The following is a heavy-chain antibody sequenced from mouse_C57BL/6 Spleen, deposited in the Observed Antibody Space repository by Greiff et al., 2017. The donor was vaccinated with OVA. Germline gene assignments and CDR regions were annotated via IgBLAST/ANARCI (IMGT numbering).Heavy chain of an antibody. D-gene: IGHD2-2*01. CDR3: VRQGYDGFAY. CDR2: IRSKSNNYAT. Sequence: EVKLVESGGGLVQPTGSLKLSCAASGFSFNTYAMNWVRQAPGKGLEWVARIRSKSNNYATYYADSVKDRFTISRDDSESMLYLQMNNLKTEDTAMYYCVRQGYDGFAYWGQGTLVTVSA. V-gene: IGHV10-1*01. CDR1: GFSFNTYA. J-gene: IGHJ3*01.